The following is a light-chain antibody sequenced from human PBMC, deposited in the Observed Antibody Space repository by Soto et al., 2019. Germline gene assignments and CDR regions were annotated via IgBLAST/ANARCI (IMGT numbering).Light chain of an antibody. Sequence: QSVLPQSPSASASLGASVKLTCTLSSGHSSYAIAWHQQQPEKGPRYLMKLNSDGSHTKGDGIPDRFSGSSSGAERYLTISSLQSEDEADYYCQTWGTGIHRVFGGGTKLTVL. J-gene: IGLJ3*02. V-gene: IGLV4-69*01. CDR3: QTWGTGIHRV. CDR2: LNSDGSH. CDR1: SGHSSYA.